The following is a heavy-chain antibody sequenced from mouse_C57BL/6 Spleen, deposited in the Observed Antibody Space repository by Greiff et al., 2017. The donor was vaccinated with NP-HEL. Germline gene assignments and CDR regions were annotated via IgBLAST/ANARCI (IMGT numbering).Heavy chain of an antibody. CDR2: INPGSGGT. CDR3: ARRRDHYYGD. CDR1: GYAFTNYL. Sequence: QVQLQQSGAELVRPGTSVKVSCKASGYAFTNYLIEWVKQRPGQGLEWIGVINPGSGGTNYNEKFKGKATLTADKSSSTAYMQLSSLTSEDSAVYFCARRRDHYYGDWGQGTSVTVSS. J-gene: IGHJ4*01. D-gene: IGHD1-2*01. V-gene: IGHV1-54*01.